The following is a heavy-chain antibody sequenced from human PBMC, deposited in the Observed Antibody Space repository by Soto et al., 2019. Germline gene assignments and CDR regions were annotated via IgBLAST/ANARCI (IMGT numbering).Heavy chain of an antibody. J-gene: IGHJ4*02. CDR3: ARDSVAYNWNEYYFDY. CDR2: ISAYNGNT. Sequence: ASVKVSCKASGYTFTSYGISWVRQAPGQGLEWMGWISAYNGNTNYAQKLQGRVTMTTDTSTSTAYMELRSLRSDDTAVYYCARDSVAYNWNEYYFDYWGQGTLVTVPS. D-gene: IGHD1-20*01. V-gene: IGHV1-18*01. CDR1: GYTFTSYG.